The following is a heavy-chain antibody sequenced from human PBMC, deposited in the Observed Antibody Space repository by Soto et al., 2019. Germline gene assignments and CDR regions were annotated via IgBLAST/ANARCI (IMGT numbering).Heavy chain of an antibody. CDR3: AKSHVGATFSFDY. CDR1: GFPFSSYG. CDR2: ISYDGSNK. D-gene: IGHD1-26*01. V-gene: IGHV3-30*18. Sequence: GFLKVSFAASGFPFSSYGMDWVGQAPGKGLEWVAVISYDGSNKYYADSVKGRFTISRDNSKNTLYLQMNSLRAEDTAVYYCAKSHVGATFSFDYWGQGTLVTVTS. J-gene: IGHJ4*02.